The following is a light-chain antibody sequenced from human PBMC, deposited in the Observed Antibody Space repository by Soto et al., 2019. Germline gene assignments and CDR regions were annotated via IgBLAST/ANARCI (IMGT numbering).Light chain of an antibody. V-gene: IGLV2-8*01. CDR2: EVN. J-gene: IGLJ3*02. Sequence: QSALTQPPSASGSPGQSVAISCTGTSSDVGGYNYVSWYQQHPGKAPKLMIYEVNKRPSGVPDRFSGSKSGNTASLTVSGLQAEDEADYYCQSYDSSLSGSWVFGGGTKLTVL. CDR1: SSDVGGYNY. CDR3: QSYDSSLSGSWV.